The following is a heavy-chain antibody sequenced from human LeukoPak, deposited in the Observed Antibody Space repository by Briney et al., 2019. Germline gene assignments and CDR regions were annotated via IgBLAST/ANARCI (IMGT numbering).Heavy chain of an antibody. V-gene: IGHV3-66*02. CDR3: ARDKGYDRSGYYYETGFFDY. Sequence: GGSLRLSCAASGFTVSSNYMSWVRQAPGKGLEWVSVTYSGGSTYYADSVKGRFTISRDNSKNTLYLQMNSLRAEDTAVYYCARDKGYDRSGYYYETGFFDYWGQGTLVTVSS. D-gene: IGHD3-22*01. J-gene: IGHJ4*02. CDR2: TYSGGST. CDR1: GFTVSSNY.